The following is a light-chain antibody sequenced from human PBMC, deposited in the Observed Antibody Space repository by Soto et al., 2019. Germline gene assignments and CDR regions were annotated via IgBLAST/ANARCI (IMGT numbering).Light chain of an antibody. CDR1: QSVSNY. J-gene: IGKJ4*01. Sequence: VLTQSPAILSLSPGERATLSCMASQSVSNYLAWYQQRPGQAPRLLIYDSSNRATGIPARFSASGSGTDFTLTISSLEPEDFEVYYCQQRRVWPLTFGGGTKVEIK. V-gene: IGKV3-11*01. CDR2: DSS. CDR3: QQRRVWPLT.